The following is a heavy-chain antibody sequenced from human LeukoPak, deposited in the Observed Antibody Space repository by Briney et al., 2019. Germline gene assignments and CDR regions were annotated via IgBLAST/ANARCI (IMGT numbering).Heavy chain of an antibody. J-gene: IGHJ4*02. CDR1: GYTFTTYW. V-gene: IGHV5-51*01. D-gene: IGHD4-17*01. CDR3: ARLATVTIFDY. Sequence: GESLKISCKGSGYTFTTYWIGWVRQMPGKGLEWMGIIYPGDSDPRYSPSFQGQVTISADKSISTAYLQWSSLKASDSAMYYCARLATVTIFDYWGQGTLVTVSS. CDR2: IYPGDSDP.